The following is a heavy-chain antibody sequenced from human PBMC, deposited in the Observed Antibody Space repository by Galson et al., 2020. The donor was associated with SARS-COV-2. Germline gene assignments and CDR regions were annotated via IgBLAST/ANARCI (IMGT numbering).Heavy chain of an antibody. CDR1: GGSISSDDYC. V-gene: IGHV4-39*01. CDR3: ARGARYGDYENWFDP. J-gene: IGHJ5*02. D-gene: IGHD4-17*01. CDR2: IYYNGNS. Sequence: SETLSLTCTVSGGSISSDDYCWGWIRQSPGKGLEWIVSIYYNGNSHSNWSLRSRVSTSVDTSKNQFSLRLTSVTAADTAVYYCARGARYGDYENWFDPWGQGALVTVSS.